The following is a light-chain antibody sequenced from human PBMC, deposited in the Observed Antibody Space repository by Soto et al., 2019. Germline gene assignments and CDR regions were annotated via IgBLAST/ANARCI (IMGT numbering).Light chain of an antibody. CDR2: AAS. J-gene: IGKJ2*01. CDR3: QQSYSAPVT. CDR1: QSISSS. Sequence: DIQMTQSPSSLSASVGDRVTITCRASQSISSSLNWYQQKPGKAPKLLIYAASSLQSGVPSRFSGCGSGTDFTLTISSLQPEDFATYYCQQSYSAPVTFGQGTKLEI. V-gene: IGKV1-39*01.